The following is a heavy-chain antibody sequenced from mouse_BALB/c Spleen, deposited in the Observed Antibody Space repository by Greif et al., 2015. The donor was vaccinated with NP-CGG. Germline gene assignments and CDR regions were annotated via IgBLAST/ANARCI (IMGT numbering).Heavy chain of an antibody. CDR1: GYTFTSYT. J-gene: IGHJ4*01. D-gene: IGHD2-4*01. CDR3: ARSTMINGYAMDY. Sequence: VQLQQSGAELARPGASVKMSCKASGYTFTSYTMHWVKQRPGQGLEWIGYINPSSGYTNYNQKFKDKATLTADKSSSTAYMQLSSLTSEDSAVYYCARSTMINGYAMDYWGQGTSVTVSS. V-gene: IGHV1-4*01. CDR2: INPSSGYT.